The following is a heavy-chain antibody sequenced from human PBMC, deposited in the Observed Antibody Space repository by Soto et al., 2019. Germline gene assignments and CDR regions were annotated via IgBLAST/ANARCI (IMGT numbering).Heavy chain of an antibody. CDR2: ISYDGSNK. V-gene: IGHV3-30*18. D-gene: IGHD2-2*01. Sequence: GGSLRLSCAASGFTFSSYGMHWVRQAPGKGLEWVAVISYDGSNKYYADSVKGRFTISRDNSKNTLYLQMNSLRAEDTAVYYCAKPRGAPAAKYYYGMDVWGQGTTVTVSS. J-gene: IGHJ6*02. CDR3: AKPRGAPAAKYYYGMDV. CDR1: GFTFSSYG.